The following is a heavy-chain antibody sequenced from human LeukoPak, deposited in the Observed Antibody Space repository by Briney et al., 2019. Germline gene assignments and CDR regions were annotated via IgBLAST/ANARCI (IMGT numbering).Heavy chain of an antibody. Sequence: ASVKVSCKASGYTFTSYYMHWVRQAPGQGLEWMGIINPSGGSTSYAQKFQGRVTMTRDTSTSTVYMELSSLRSEDTAVYYYARGNVVSNTGIEYYYYGMDVWGQGTTVTVSS. D-gene: IGHD6-13*01. V-gene: IGHV1-46*01. CDR2: INPSGGST. CDR3: ARGNVVSNTGIEYYYYGMDV. J-gene: IGHJ6*02. CDR1: GYTFTSYY.